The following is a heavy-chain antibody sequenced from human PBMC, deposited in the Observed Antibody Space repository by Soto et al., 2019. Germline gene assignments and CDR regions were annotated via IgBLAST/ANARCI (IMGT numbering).Heavy chain of an antibody. CDR3: AFGYDILTGYYRVHYYYGMDV. CDR2: ISSSSSYI. CDR1: GFTFSSYS. D-gene: IGHD3-9*01. V-gene: IGHV3-21*01. J-gene: IGHJ6*02. Sequence: GGSLRLSCAASGFTFSSYSMNWVRQAPGKGLEWVSSISSSSSYIYYADSVKGRFTISRDNAKNSLYLQMNSLRAEDTAVYYCAFGYDILTGYYRVHYYYGMDVWGQGTTVTVSS.